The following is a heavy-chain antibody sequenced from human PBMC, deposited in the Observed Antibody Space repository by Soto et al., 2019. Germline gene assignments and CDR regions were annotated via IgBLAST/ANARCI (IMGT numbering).Heavy chain of an antibody. CDR2: IWYDGSNK. D-gene: IGHD3-3*01. V-gene: IGHV3-33*01. Sequence: GGSLRLSCAASGFTFSSYGMHWVRQAPGKGLEWVAVIWYDGSNKYYADSVKGRFTISRDNSKNTLYLQMNSLRAEDTAVYYCARGGFWSGYPGSGFDPWGQGTLVTVSS. CDR1: GFTFSSYG. CDR3: ARGGFWSGYPGSGFDP. J-gene: IGHJ5*02.